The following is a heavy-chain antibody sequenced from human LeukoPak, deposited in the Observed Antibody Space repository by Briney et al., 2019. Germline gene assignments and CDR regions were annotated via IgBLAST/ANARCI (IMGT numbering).Heavy chain of an antibody. CDR3: ARFSYGDYFYYYYGMDV. CDR1: GFTFSSYA. D-gene: IGHD4-17*01. Sequence: GGSLRLSCAASGFTFSSYAMSWVRQAPGKGLEWVSVIYSGGSTYYADSVKGRFTISRDNSKNTLYLQMNSLRAEDTAVYYCARFSYGDYFYYYYGMDVWGQGTTVTVSS. V-gene: IGHV3-53*01. J-gene: IGHJ6*02. CDR2: IYSGGST.